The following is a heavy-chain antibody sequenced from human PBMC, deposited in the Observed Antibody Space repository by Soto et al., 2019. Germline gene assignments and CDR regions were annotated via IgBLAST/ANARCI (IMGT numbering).Heavy chain of an antibody. CDR1: GGTFSSYA. D-gene: IGHD3-16*01. Sequence: SVKVSCQASGGTFSSYAISWVRQAPGQGLEWMGGIIPIFGTANYAQKFQGRVTITADKSTSTAYMELSSLRSEDTAVYYCAISQDRGGRTTFIYWGQGTQVTVSS. CDR2: IIPIFGTA. CDR3: AISQDRGGRTTFIY. J-gene: IGHJ4*02. V-gene: IGHV1-69*06.